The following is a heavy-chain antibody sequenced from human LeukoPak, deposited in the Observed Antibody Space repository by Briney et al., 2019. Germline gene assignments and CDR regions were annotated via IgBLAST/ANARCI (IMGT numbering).Heavy chain of an antibody. CDR1: GFIFRSHS. CDR2: ISSSGSTI. Sequence: GTLRLSCAASGFIFRSHSMNWVRQAPGKGLEWVSYISSSGSTIYYADSVKGRFTISRDNAKNSLYLQMNSLRAEDTAVYYCARDLGSGSFDYWGQGTLVTVSS. J-gene: IGHJ4*02. V-gene: IGHV3-48*04. D-gene: IGHD6-19*01. CDR3: ARDLGSGSFDY.